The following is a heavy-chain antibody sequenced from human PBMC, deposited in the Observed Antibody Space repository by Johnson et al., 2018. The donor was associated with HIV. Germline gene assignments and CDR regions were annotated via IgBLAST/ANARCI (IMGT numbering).Heavy chain of an antibody. V-gene: IGHV3-30*18. Sequence: VQLVESGGGVVQPGRSLRLSCAASGFTFSTYGMHWVRQAPGKGLEWVAVISYDGTYEFYADSVKGRFTISRDNSKSTLYLQMSSLRVEDTAVYYCAKIYRGQQLRDPFDFWGQGTLVTVSS. CDR3: AKIYRGQQLRDPFDF. D-gene: IGHD6-13*01. CDR2: ISYDGTYE. CDR1: GFTFSTYG. J-gene: IGHJ3*01.